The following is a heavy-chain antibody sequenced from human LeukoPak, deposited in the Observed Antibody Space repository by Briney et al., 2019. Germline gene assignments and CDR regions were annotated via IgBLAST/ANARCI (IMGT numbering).Heavy chain of an antibody. J-gene: IGHJ4*02. Sequence: PGGSLRLSCAASGFTFSSYEMNWVRQAPGKGLEWVSYISSSGSTIYYADSVKGRFTISRDNAKNSLYLQMNSLRAEDTAVYYCANNYGDGAFDYWGQGTLVTVSS. CDR3: ANNYGDGAFDY. V-gene: IGHV3-48*03. CDR1: GFTFSSYE. CDR2: ISSSGSTI. D-gene: IGHD4-17*01.